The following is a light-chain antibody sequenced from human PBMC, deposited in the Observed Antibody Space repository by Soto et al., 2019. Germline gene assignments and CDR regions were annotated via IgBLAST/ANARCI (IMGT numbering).Light chain of an antibody. J-gene: IGLJ3*02. V-gene: IGLV2-14*03. CDR1: SSDVGGYNY. CDR2: DVS. Sequence: QSVLTQPASVSGSPGQSITISCTGTSSDVGGYNYVSWYQQHPGKAPKLMIYDVSHRPSGVSTRFSGSKSGNTASLTISGLQAEDEADYYCSSYTTSNTLAFGGGTKVTVL. CDR3: SSYTTSNTLA.